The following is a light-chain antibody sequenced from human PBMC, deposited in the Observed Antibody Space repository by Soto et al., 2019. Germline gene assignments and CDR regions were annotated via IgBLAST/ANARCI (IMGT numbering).Light chain of an antibody. V-gene: IGKV3-20*01. CDR1: QSVSNNY. CDR2: GAS. J-gene: IGKJ1*01. Sequence: EIVLTQSPGALSLSPGERATLSCRASQSVSNNYLAWYQEKPGQAPRLLIYGASSRATGIPDRFSGSGSGTDFTLTISRLEPEDFTVYYCQQYGNSPPWTFGQGTKVDIK. CDR3: QQYGNSPPWT.